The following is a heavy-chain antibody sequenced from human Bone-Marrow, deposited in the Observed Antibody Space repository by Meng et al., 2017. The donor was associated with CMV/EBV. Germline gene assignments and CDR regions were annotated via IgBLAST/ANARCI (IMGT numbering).Heavy chain of an antibody. J-gene: IGHJ6*02. CDR1: GFIFSSYG. V-gene: IGHV3-30*02. CDR2: IRYDGSNK. CDR3: ARRYGGNSYYYGMDV. Sequence: GGSLRLSCAASGFIFSSYGMHWVRQAPGKGLEWVAFIRYDGSNKYYGDSVKGRFTISRDNSKNTMYLQMNSLRAEDTAVYYCARRYGGNSYYYGMDVWGQGTTVTVSS. D-gene: IGHD4-23*01.